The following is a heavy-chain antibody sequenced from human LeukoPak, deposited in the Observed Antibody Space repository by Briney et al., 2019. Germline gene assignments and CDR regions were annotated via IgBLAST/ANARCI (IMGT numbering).Heavy chain of an antibody. D-gene: IGHD2-8*01. J-gene: IGHJ6*03. V-gene: IGHV1-2*02. CDR1: GYTFTGYY. CDR2: INPNSGGT. CDR3: ARAYCTNGVCHHYYYYYYMDV. Sequence: ASVKVSCKASGYTFTGYYMHWVRQAPGQGLEWMGWINPNSGGTTYAQKFQGRATMTRNTSISTAYMELSSLRSEDTAVYYCARAYCTNGVCHHYYYYYYMDVWGKGTTVTVSS.